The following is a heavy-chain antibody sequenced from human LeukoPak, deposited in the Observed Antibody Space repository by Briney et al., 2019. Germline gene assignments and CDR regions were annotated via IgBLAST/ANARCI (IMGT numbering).Heavy chain of an antibody. Sequence: RPGGSLRLSCAASGFTFDDYGMSWVRQAPGKGLEWVSGINWNGGSTGYADSVKGRFTISRDNSKNTLFLQMNSLRTDDTAVYYCAKDLGFEITTKQGFVFDYWGQGTLVTVSS. D-gene: IGHD4-11*01. J-gene: IGHJ4*02. CDR2: INWNGGST. CDR3: AKDLGFEITTKQGFVFDY. CDR1: GFTFDDYG. V-gene: IGHV3-20*04.